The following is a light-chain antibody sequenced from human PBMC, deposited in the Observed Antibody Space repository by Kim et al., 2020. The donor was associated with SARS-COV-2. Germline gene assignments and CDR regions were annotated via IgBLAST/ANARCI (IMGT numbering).Light chain of an antibody. CDR2: GAS. Sequence: ETVLTKSPGTLSLSPGQRATLSCRASQSVTSSFLAWYQQKPGQAPRLLIYGASSRATGIADRFSGRGSGTDFTLTISRLQPEDFAVYYCQQYGDLPLTFGGGTKVDIK. CDR3: QQYGDLPLT. V-gene: IGKV3-20*01. J-gene: IGKJ4*01. CDR1: QSVTSSF.